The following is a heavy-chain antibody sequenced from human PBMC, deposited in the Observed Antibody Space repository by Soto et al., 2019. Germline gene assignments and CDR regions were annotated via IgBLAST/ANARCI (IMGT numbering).Heavy chain of an antibody. J-gene: IGHJ4*02. CDR2: IKEDGSDM. D-gene: IGHD3-3*01. CDR1: GLTFSSYW. CDR3: ATEVWVYYDFWSGYSDY. Sequence: EVQLVESGGGLVQPGGSLRLSCAASGLTFSSYWMSWVRQAPGKGLEWVANIKEDGSDMYYVDSVKGRFTISRDNAKNSLYLQMNSLRAEDTAVYYCATEVWVYYDFWSGYSDYWGQGTLVTVSS. V-gene: IGHV3-7*01.